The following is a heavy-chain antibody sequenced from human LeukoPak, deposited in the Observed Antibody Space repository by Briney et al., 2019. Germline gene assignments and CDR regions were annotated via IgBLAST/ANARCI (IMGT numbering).Heavy chain of an antibody. CDR1: GYTFTSHY. D-gene: IGHD2-21*02. CDR2: INPSGGST. J-gene: IGHJ6*02. Sequence: ASVKVSCKASGYTFTSHYMHWVRQAPGQGLEWMGIINPSGGSTSYAQKFQGRVTMTRDTSTTTVYMELRSLRSEDTAVYYCARGGDPYYYGMDVWGQGTTVTVSS. CDR3: ARGGDPYYYGMDV. V-gene: IGHV1-46*01.